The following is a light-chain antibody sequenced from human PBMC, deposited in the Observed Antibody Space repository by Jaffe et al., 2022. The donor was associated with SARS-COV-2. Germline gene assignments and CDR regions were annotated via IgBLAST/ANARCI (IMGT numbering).Light chain of an antibody. Sequence: DIQMTQSPSSLSASVGDRVAITCRASQNIDRYLNWYQQKPGKAPKLLIFAASSLQTGVPSRFSGSGYGTDFTLTISSLEPEDFATYFCQQSYTSPKYTFGQGTKLEIK. CDR1: QNIDRY. CDR3: QQSYTSPKYT. J-gene: IGKJ2*01. CDR2: AAS. V-gene: IGKV1-39*01.